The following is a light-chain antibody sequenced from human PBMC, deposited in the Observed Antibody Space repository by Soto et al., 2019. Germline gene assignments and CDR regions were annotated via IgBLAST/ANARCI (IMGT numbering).Light chain of an antibody. CDR2: DAS. CDR3: QQRSNWTRT. V-gene: IGKV3-11*01. Sequence: EIVFTQSPATLSLSPGERATLSCRASQSVSSYLAWYQQKPGQAPRLLIYDASNRETGIPARFSGSGSGTEFTLTISSLEPEDFAVYYCQQRSNWTRTFGQGTRLEIK. J-gene: IGKJ5*01. CDR1: QSVSSY.